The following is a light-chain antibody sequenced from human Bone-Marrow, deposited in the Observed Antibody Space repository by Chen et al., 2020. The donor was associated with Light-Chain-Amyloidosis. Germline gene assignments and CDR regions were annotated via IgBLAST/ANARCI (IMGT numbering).Light chain of an antibody. V-gene: IGLV3-25*02. Sequence: SYELTQPPSVSVSPGQTARITCSGDDLPTKYAYWYQQKPGQAPVLVIHRDTERPSGISERFSGSTQGPTATWPTSGFKAEEGADYTGQPEDGSGIMEGILGGGPKLTVL. J-gene: IGLJ2*01. CDR1: DLPTKY. CDR2: RDT. CDR3: QPEDGSGIMEGI.